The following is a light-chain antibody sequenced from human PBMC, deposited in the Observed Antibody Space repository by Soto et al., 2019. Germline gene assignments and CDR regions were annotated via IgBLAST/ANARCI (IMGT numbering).Light chain of an antibody. CDR3: CSYTTSNTFV. CDR1: SSDVGAYNY. CDR2: HVT. J-gene: IGLJ1*01. V-gene: IGLV2-14*01. Sequence: QSVLTQPASVSGSLGQSITISCSGTSSDVGAYNYVSWYQQYPGKAPKLMISHVTDRPSGVYNHFSGSKSGNTASLTISGLQAEDEADYYCCSYTTSNTFVFATGTKVTVL.